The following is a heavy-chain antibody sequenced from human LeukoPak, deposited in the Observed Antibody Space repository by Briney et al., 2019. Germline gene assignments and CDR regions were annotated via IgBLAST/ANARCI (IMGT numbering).Heavy chain of an antibody. CDR1: GFTVSTKY. D-gene: IGHD3-16*02. CDR2: IYTDGST. J-gene: IGHJ4*02. V-gene: IGHV3-66*01. Sequence: GGSLRLSCAVSGFTVSTKYMSWVRQAPGKGLEWVSVIYTDGSTYYADSVKGRFTISRDNSKNTLYLQMNSLRAEDTAVYYYATGHYRRTLGGQGTLVIVSS. CDR3: ATGHYRRTL.